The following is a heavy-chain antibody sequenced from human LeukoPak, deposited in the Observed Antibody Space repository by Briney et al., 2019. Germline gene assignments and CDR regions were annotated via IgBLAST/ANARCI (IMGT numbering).Heavy chain of an antibody. J-gene: IGHJ4*02. CDR3: ARDRYGGNSGEFDY. Sequence: KPSQTLSLTCTVAGGSISSSSYYWGWIRQPPGKGLEWIVSIYYSGSTYYNPSLKSRVTISVDTSKNQYSLKLSSVTDADTAVYYCARDRYGGNSGEFDYWGQGTLVTVXS. CDR2: IYYSGST. CDR1: GGSISSSSYY. V-gene: IGHV4-39*07. D-gene: IGHD4-23*01.